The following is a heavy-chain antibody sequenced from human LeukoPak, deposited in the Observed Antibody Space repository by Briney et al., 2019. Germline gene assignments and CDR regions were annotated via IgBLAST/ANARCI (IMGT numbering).Heavy chain of an antibody. CDR2: IYYSGNT. CDR1: GGPISSGGYY. Sequence: SQTLSLTCTVSGGPISSGGYYWTWIRQHPGKGLEWIGYIYYSGNTYYNPSLGSRVTISVDTSKNQFSLKLSSVTAADTAVYYCAREGTYGDSEVFDYWGQGTLVTVSS. CDR3: AREGTYGDSEVFDY. J-gene: IGHJ4*02. V-gene: IGHV4-31*03. D-gene: IGHD4-17*01.